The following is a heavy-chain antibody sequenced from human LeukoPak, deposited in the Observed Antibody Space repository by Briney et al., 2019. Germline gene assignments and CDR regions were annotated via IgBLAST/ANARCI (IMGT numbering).Heavy chain of an antibody. D-gene: IGHD2-15*01. CDR3: ATVKGVVVAAPLGMDV. J-gene: IGHJ6*02. CDR1: GGSFSGYY. CDR2: INHSGST. Sequence: SETLSLTCAVYGGSFSGYYWSWIRQPPGKGLEWIGEINHSGSTNCNPSLKSRVTISVDTSKNQFSLKLSSVTAADTAVYYCATVKGVVVAAPLGMDVWGQGTTVTVSS. V-gene: IGHV4-34*01.